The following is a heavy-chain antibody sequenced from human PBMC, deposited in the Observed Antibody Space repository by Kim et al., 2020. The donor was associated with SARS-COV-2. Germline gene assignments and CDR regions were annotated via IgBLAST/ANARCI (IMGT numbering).Heavy chain of an antibody. CDR2: ISSSSSYI. D-gene: IGHD3-9*01. CDR1: GFTFSSYS. CDR3: ARDSPHSRLDHFDWLSHYYGMDV. V-gene: IGHV3-21*01. Sequence: GGSLRLSCAASGFTFSSYSMNWVRQAPGKGLEWVSSISSSSSYIYYADSVKGRFTISRDNAKNSLYLQMNSLGAEDTAVYYCARDSPHSRLDHFDWLSHYYGMDVWGQGTTVTVSS. J-gene: IGHJ6*02.